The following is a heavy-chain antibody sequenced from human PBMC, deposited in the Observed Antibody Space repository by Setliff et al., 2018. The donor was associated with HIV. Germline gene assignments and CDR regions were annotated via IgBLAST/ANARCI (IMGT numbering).Heavy chain of an antibody. J-gene: IGHJ4*02. D-gene: IGHD6-13*01. V-gene: IGHV3-7*01. CDR1: GFTLSGYW. CDR2: IKQDGSEK. CDR3: ATQTGFYNSHWYDY. Sequence: PGESLKISCAASGFTLSGYWLSWVRQAPGKGLEWVASIKQDGSEKYYVDSLKGRFAISRDNAKNSLYLQMNSLRAEDTAVYYCATQTGFYNSHWYDYWGQGTMVTVSS.